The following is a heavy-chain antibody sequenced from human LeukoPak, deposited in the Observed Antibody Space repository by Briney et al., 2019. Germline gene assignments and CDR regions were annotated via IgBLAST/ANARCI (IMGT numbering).Heavy chain of an antibody. CDR2: IYYSGST. CDR1: GGSISSYY. V-gene: IGHV4-59*01. CDR3: ARELGGSLDWRNWFDP. Sequence: SETLSLTCTVSGGSISSYYWSWIRQPPGKGLEWIGYIYYSGSTNYNPSLKSRVTISVDTSKNQFSLKLSSVTAADTAVYYCARELGGSLDWRNWFDPWGQGTLVTVSS. D-gene: IGHD3-3*01. J-gene: IGHJ5*02.